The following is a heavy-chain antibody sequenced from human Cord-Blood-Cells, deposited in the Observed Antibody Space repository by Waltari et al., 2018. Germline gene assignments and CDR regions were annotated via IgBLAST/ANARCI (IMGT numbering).Heavy chain of an antibody. CDR3: AKVPDYGDYEKGAFDI. Sequence: EVQLLESGGGLVQPGGSLRLSCAASGFTFSSYAMSWVRQAPGKGLEWVSAISGSGGSTYYADSVKGRFTISRDKSKNTLYLQMNSLRAEDTAVYYCAKVPDYGDYEKGAFDIWGQGTMVTVSS. V-gene: IGHV3-23*01. D-gene: IGHD4-17*01. CDR1: GFTFSSYA. J-gene: IGHJ3*02. CDR2: ISGSGGST.